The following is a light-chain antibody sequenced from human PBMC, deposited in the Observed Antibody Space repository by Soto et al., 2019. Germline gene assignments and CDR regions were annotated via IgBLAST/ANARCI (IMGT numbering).Light chain of an antibody. CDR3: SSYAGSSNV. V-gene: IGLV2-8*01. Sequence: QSALTQPPSASGSPGQSVAISCTGTSSDVGGYNYVSWYQQHPGKAPKLMIYDVNKRPSGVPDRFSVSKSGNTASLTVSGLHAEDEADYYCSSYAGSSNVFGTGTKLTGL. CDR2: DVN. J-gene: IGLJ1*01. CDR1: SSDVGGYNY.